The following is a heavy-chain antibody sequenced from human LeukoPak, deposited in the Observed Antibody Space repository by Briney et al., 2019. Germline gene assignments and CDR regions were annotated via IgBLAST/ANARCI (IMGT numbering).Heavy chain of an antibody. V-gene: IGHV3-15*01. CDR3: TLIKGWGSGTYYLDH. D-gene: IGHD3-10*01. Sequence: GGSLRLSCAASGFSISDDWMSWVRQAPGKGLEWVGRIKSESSGATTHYAAPVKGRFTISRDDSKNTLYLQLNNLKTDDTAVYYCTLIKGWGSGTYYLDHWGQGSLVTVSS. J-gene: IGHJ4*02. CDR1: GFSISDDW. CDR2: IKSESSGATT.